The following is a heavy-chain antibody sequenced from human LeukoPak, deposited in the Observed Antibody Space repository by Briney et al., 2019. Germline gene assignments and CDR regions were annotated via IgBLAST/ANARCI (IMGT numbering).Heavy chain of an antibody. V-gene: IGHV1-18*01. D-gene: IGHD3-22*01. CDR1: GYTFTSYG. J-gene: IGHJ6*03. Sequence: ASVKVSCKASGYTFTSYGISWVRQAPGQGLEWMGWISAYNGNTNYAQKLQGRVTMTTDTSTSTAYMELRSLRSEDTAVYYCARDRGRGYYDSSGYYYRGSFYYMDVWGKGTTVTISS. CDR3: ARDRGRGYYDSSGYYYRGSFYYMDV. CDR2: ISAYNGNT.